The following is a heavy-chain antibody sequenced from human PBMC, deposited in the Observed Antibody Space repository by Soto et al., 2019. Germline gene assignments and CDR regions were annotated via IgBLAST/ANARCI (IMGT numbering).Heavy chain of an antibody. CDR1: GFTFSSYA. CDR2: ISGSGGST. V-gene: IGHV3-23*01. D-gene: IGHD6-25*01. CDR3: AKDLAATFSFGYFDY. J-gene: IGHJ4*02. Sequence: GGSLRLSCAASGFTFSSYAMSWVRQAPGKGLEWVSAISGSGGSTYYADSVKGRFTISRDNSKNTLYLQMNSLRAEDTAVYYCAKDLAATFSFGYFDYWGQGTLVTVSS.